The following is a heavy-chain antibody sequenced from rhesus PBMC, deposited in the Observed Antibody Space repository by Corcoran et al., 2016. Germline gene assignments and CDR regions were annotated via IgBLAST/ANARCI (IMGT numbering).Heavy chain of an antibody. CDR2: ADTEDGEA. D-gene: IGHD2-27*01. CDR3: ATGGIGIDY. Sequence: EVQLVQSGAEVKKPGASVKISCKASGYTFTDYYLHWVRQAPGKGLEWMGRADTEDGEAKHAQKFQDRVTITADTSTDTAYMELSSLRSEDTAVYYCATGGIGIDYWGQGVLVTVSS. CDR1: GYTFTDYY. V-gene: IGHV1-111*02. J-gene: IGHJ4*01.